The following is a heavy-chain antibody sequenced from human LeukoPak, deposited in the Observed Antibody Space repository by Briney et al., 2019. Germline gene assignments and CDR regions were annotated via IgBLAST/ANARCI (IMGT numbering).Heavy chain of an antibody. J-gene: IGHJ4*02. D-gene: IGHD3-10*01. CDR1: GFPFSTCD. CDR3: AKVKSRLLWFGEPPK. V-gene: IGHV3-23*01. CDR2: ISGSGGST. Sequence: GGSLRLSCAASGFPFSTCDRRWVGQAPGKGLEWVSAISGSGGSTYYADSVKGRFTISRDNSKNTLYLQMNSLRAEDTAVYYCAKVKSRLLWFGEPPKWGQGTLVTVSS.